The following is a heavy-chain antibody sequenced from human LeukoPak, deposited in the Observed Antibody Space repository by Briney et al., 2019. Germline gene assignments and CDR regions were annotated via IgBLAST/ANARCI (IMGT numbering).Heavy chain of an antibody. D-gene: IGHD5-12*01. V-gene: IGHV3-7*01. CDR2: IKQDANEK. J-gene: IGHJ4*02. Sequence: AGGSLRLSCAASGFPFSGYWMAWVRQAPGKGLEWVANIKQDANEKYYVGSVKGRFTVSRDNAKKSLYLDMESLRAEDTAVYYCARDTGYDSIWGQGTVVTVSS. CDR3: ARDTGYDSI. CDR1: GFPFSGYW.